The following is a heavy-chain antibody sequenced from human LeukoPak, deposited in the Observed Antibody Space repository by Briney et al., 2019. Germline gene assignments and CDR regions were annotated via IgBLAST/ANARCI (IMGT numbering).Heavy chain of an antibody. D-gene: IGHD6-19*01. CDR2: INHSGST. Sequence: SETLSLTCAVYGGSFSGYYWSWIRQPPGKGLEWIGEINHSGSTNYNPSLKSRVTISVDTSKNQFSLKLSSVTAADTAVYYCARSKWLVFWGQGTLVTVSS. V-gene: IGHV4-34*01. CDR3: ARSKWLVF. CDR1: GGSFSGYY. J-gene: IGHJ4*02.